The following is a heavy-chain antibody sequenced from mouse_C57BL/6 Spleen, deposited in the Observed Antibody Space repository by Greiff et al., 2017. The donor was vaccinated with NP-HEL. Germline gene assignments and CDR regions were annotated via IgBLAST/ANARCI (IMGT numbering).Heavy chain of an antibody. Sequence: VQLQQSVAELVRPGASVKLSCTASGFTIKNTYMHWVKQRPEQGLEWIGRIDPATGTTKYAPKFQGKATITVATSSNPAYQQLSSLTSEDTANYYGGRSDYYGSSYDWFAYWGQGTLVTVSA. J-gene: IGHJ3*01. D-gene: IGHD1-1*01. CDR3: GRSDYYGSSYDWFAY. CDR1: GFTIKNTY. V-gene: IGHV14-3*01. CDR2: IDPATGTT.